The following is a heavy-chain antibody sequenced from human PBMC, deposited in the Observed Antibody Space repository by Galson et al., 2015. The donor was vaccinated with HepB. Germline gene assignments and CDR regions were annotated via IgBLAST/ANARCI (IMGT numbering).Heavy chain of an antibody. CDR3: ARSRLNKDFYGYSMDV. D-gene: IGHD3-10*01. J-gene: IGHJ6*02. V-gene: IGHV3-30*04. CDR1: GFTFSTYT. CDR2: ISYDGTNE. Sequence: SLRLSCAASGFTFSTYTMFWVRQAPGKGLEWVAIISYDGTNEYYADSVKGRFTISRDNSKNTLFLQMNSLRAEDTAVYYCARSRLNKDFYGYSMDVWGQGTTVTVSS.